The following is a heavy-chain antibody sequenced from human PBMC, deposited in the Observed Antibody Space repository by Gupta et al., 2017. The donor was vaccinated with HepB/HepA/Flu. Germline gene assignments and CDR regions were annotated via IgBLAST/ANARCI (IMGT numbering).Heavy chain of an antibody. J-gene: IGHJ5*02. CDR3: ARGRLTGDLGMNRLDP. D-gene: IGHD7-27*01. CDR2: INPNNGGT. Sequence: QVQLVQSGAEVKKPGASVKVSCKASGYTFTGYHMHWVRQAPGQGLEWMGSINPNNGGTNYAQKFQGRVAMTSDTSITTAYMDLSRLTSDDTAVYYCARGRLTGDLGMNRLDPWGQGTLIAVSS. CDR1: GYTFTGYH. V-gene: IGHV1-2*02.